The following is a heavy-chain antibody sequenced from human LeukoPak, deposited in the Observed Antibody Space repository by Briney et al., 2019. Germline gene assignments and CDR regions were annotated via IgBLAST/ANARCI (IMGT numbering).Heavy chain of an antibody. Sequence: GGSLRLSCAASGFTFSSYGMHWVRQAPGKGLEWVAFIRYDGSNKYYADSVKGRFTISRDNSKNTLYLQMNSLRAEDTAVYYCAKGKTVTTRRDFDYWGQGTLVTVSS. D-gene: IGHD4-17*01. CDR3: AKGKTVTTRRDFDY. V-gene: IGHV3-30*02. CDR2: IRYDGSNK. CDR1: GFTFSSYG. J-gene: IGHJ4*02.